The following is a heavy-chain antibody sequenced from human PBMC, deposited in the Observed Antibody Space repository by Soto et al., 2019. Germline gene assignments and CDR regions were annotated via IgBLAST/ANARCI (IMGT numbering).Heavy chain of an antibody. CDR2: INHSGST. D-gene: IGHD6-13*01. CDR3: ATYSSSWYYYYGMDV. CDR1: GGSFSGYY. Sequence: KPSETLSLTCAVYGGSFSGYYWSWIRQPPGKGLEWIGEINHSGSTNYNPSLKSRVTISVDTSKNQFSLKLSSVTAADTAVYYCATYSSSWYYYYGMDVWGQGTTVTVSS. J-gene: IGHJ6*02. V-gene: IGHV4-34*01.